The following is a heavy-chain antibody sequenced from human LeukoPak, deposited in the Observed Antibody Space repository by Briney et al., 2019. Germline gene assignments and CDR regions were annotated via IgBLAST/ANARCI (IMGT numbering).Heavy chain of an antibody. CDR3: ARRVASAVTGFDY. Sequence: SETLSLTCAVSNYSVSSAYYWGWIRQPPGEGLEWIGTIYPGGTTYYNPSLGSRLTISIDASKNHLSLRLSSVTTADTAVYYCARRVASAVTGFDYWGQGALVAVSS. CDR1: NYSVSSAYY. V-gene: IGHV4-38-2*01. J-gene: IGHJ4*02. CDR2: IYPGGTT. D-gene: IGHD6-13*01.